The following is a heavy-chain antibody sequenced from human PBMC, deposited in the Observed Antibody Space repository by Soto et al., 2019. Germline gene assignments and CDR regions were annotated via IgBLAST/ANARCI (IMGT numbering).Heavy chain of an antibody. CDR1: GFPVSSNY. D-gene: IGHD6-25*01. J-gene: IGHJ4*02. CDR2: IYSGGST. V-gene: IGHV3-53*01. Sequence: GGSLRLSCAASGFPVSSNYMSWVRQAPGKGLEWVSVIYSGGSTYYADSVKGRFTISRDNSKNTLYLQMNSLRAEDTAVYYCARATAALADYWGQGTLVTVSS. CDR3: ARATAALADY.